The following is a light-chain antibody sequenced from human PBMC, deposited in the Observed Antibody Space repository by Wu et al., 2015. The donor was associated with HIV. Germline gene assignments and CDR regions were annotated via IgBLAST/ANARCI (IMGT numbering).Light chain of an antibody. V-gene: IGKV3-11*01. Sequence: VVLTQSPGTLSLSPGETATLSCRASESLSWNYLAWYLQRPGQAPRLLIYNASDRATGIPARFSGSGSGTDFTLTISSLEPEDFAVYYCQQRGNWPLFTFGPGTKVDIK. CDR3: QQRGNWPLFT. J-gene: IGKJ3*01. CDR1: ESLSWNY. CDR2: NAS.